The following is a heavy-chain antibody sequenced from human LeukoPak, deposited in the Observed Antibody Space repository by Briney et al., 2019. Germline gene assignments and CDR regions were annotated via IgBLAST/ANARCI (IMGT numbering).Heavy chain of an antibody. CDR1: GFTFSSYW. J-gene: IGHJ5*02. D-gene: IGHD6-13*01. CDR3: AREGKQPTLGP. CDR2: IKQDGSEK. V-gene: IGHV3-7*01. Sequence: GGSLRLSXAASGFTFSSYWMSWVRQAPGKGLEWVANIKQDGSEKYYVDSVKGRFTISRDNAKNSLYLQMNSLRAEDTAVYYCAREGKQPTLGPWGPGTLVTVSS.